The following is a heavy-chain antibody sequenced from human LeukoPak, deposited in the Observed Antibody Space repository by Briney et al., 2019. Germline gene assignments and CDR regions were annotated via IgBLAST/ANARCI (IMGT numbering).Heavy chain of an antibody. CDR1: GGSISSTSYY. Sequence: SETLSLTCTVSGGSISSTSYYRGWIRQPPGKGLEWIGSIYYSGGTFYNPSLKSRVTISLDTSKNQFSLKLNSVTAAETAVYYCARLDGATTHWGQGTLVTVSS. CDR2: IYYSGGT. J-gene: IGHJ4*02. CDR3: ARLDGATTH. V-gene: IGHV4-39*01. D-gene: IGHD1-7*01.